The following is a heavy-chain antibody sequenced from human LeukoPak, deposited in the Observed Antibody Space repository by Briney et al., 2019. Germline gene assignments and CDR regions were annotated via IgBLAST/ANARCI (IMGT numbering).Heavy chain of an antibody. CDR1: GGSISSSNW. D-gene: IGHD1-7*01. J-gene: IGHJ4*02. V-gene: IGHV4-4*02. CDR2: IYHSGST. CDR3: ARMNYVSSGWGAPFDY. Sequence: PSGTLSLTCAVSGGSISSSNWWSWVRQPPGKGLEWIGEIYHSGSTYYNPSLKSRVTISVDKSKNQFSLKLSSVTAADTAVYYCARMNYVSSGWGAPFDYWGQGTLVTVSS.